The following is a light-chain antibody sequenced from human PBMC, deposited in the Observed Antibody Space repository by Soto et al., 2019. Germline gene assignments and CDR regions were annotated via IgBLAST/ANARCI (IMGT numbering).Light chain of an antibody. J-gene: IGLJ1*01. CDR3: CSYTNSAYV. Sequence: QSALTQPRPSSSSPGQSVTISCTGTSSEVGAYNYVSWCQQHAAKAPNLMIYDVSKRPSGVADRFSGSKSGNTASLTISGLQAEDEGDYYCCSYTNSAYVFGTGSKVTAL. CDR1: SSEVGAYNY. CDR2: DVS. V-gene: IGLV2-11*01.